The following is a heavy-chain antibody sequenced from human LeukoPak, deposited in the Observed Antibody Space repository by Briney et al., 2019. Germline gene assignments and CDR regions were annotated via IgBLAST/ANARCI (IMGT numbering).Heavy chain of an antibody. J-gene: IGHJ4*02. CDR1: GFTFRNAS. V-gene: IGHV3-11*01. Sequence: GGSLRLSCAASGFTFRNASMSWVRQAPGKGLEWVSYISSSGSTIYYADSVKGRFTISRDNAKNSLYQQMNSLRAEDTAVYYCARSPYSSGWYSYWGQGTLVTVSS. CDR3: ARSPYSSGWYSY. D-gene: IGHD6-19*01. CDR2: ISSSGSTI.